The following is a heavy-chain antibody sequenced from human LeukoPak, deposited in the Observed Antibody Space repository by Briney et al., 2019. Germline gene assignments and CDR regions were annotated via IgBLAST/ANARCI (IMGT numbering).Heavy chain of an antibody. CDR3: ATRLLGYCTNGVCHLDY. D-gene: IGHD2-8*01. CDR2: ISGSGGST. CDR1: GFTFSSYA. J-gene: IGHJ4*02. V-gene: IGHV3-23*01. Sequence: PPGGSLRLSCAASGFTFSSYAMSWVRQAPGKGLEWVSAISGSGGSTYYADSVKGRFTISRDNSKNTLYLQMNSLRAEDTAVYYCATRLLGYCTNGVCHLDYWGQGTLVTVSS.